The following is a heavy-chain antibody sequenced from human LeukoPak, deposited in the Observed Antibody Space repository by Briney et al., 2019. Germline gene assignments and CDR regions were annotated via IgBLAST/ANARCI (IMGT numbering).Heavy chain of an antibody. J-gene: IGHJ5*02. CDR1: GFTFSNYA. CDR3: AKDLSCRTTSCYKRGANWFDP. V-gene: IGHV3-23*01. CDR2: ISGSGGST. Sequence: GGSLRLSCAASGFTFSNYAMSWVRQAPGNGLEWVSVISGSGGSTYYADSVKGRFIISRDNFNNTLDLQMNSLRAEDTAIYYCAKDLSCRTTSCYKRGANWFDPWGQGTLVTVSP. D-gene: IGHD2-2*02.